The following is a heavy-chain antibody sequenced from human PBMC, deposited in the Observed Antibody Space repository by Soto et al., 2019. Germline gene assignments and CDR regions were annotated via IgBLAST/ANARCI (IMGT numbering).Heavy chain of an antibody. J-gene: IGHJ2*01. D-gene: IGHD6-13*01. CDR1: GFAFSSYS. CDR3: ARVGKAAVGSPIYWYFDL. V-gene: IGHV3-21*01. Sequence: GGSLRLSCAVSGFAFSSYSVNWVRQAPGKGLEWVSSISTSGDTYYADSVKGRFTISRDNAKNTLYLQMNSLRAEDTAVYYCARVGKAAVGSPIYWYFDLWGRGTLVTVSS. CDR2: ISTSGDT.